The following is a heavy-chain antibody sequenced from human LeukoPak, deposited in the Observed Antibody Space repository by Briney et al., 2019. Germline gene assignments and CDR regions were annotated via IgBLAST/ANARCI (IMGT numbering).Heavy chain of an antibody. CDR2: ISSSSSTI. V-gene: IGHV3-48*04. J-gene: IGHJ4*02. Sequence: GGSLRLSCAASGFTFSSYSMNWVRQAPGKGLEWVSYISSSSSTIYYADSVKGRFTISRDNAKNSLYLQMNSLRAEDTAVYYCARVGKYSSSWALDYWGQGTLVTVSS. CDR3: ARVGKYSSSWALDY. D-gene: IGHD6-13*01. CDR1: GFTFSSYS.